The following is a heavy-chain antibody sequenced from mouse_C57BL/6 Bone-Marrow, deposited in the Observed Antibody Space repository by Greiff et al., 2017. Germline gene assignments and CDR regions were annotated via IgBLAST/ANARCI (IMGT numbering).Heavy chain of an antibody. CDR1: GYTFTSYG. J-gene: IGHJ2*01. CDR3: ERRTTVVATGFDY. V-gene: IGHV1-81*01. CDR2: IYPRSGNT. Sequence: QVHVKQSGAELARPGASVKLSCKASGYTFTSYGISWVKQRTGQGLEWIGEIYPRSGNTYYNEKFKGEATLTADKSSSTAYMELRGLTSEDSAVYFCERRTTVVATGFDYWGQGTTLTVSS. D-gene: IGHD1-1*01.